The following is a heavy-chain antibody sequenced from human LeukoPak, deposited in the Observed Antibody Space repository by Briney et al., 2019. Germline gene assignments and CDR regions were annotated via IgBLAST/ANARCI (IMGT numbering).Heavy chain of an antibody. V-gene: IGHV3-23*01. CDR3: AVGSYYFDY. J-gene: IGHJ4*02. Sequence: GGSLRLSCAASGFTFSTYAMNWVRQAPGKGLEWVSGISGSSASTYYADSVKGRFIISRDNSKNTLYVQMNSLRAEDTAVYYCAVGSYYFDYWGQGTLVTVSS. CDR1: GFTFSTYA. CDR2: ISGSSAST. D-gene: IGHD3-10*01.